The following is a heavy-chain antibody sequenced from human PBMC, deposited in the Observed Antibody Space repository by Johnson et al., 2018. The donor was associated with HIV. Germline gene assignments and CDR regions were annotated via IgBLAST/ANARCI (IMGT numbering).Heavy chain of an antibody. Sequence: VQLVESGGGLVQPGGSLRLSCAASGFTFSSYWMSWVRQAPGKGLEWVANIKQDGSEKYYVDSVKGRFTISRDNSKNTLYLQMNSLRAEDTTIYYCARALRWPNAFDIWGQGTLVTVSS. J-gene: IGHJ3*02. CDR2: IKQDGSEK. D-gene: IGHD4-23*01. CDR1: GFTFSSYW. CDR3: ARALRWPNAFDI. V-gene: IGHV3-7*01.